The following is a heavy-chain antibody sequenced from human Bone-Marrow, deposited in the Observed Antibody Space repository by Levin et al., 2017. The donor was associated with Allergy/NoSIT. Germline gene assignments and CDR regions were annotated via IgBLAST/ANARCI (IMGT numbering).Heavy chain of an antibody. J-gene: IGHJ4*02. CDR1: GFTFSNAW. CDR2: IKSKTDGGTT. V-gene: IGHV3-15*01. CDR3: TTLNTFGGVIASSPFDY. D-gene: IGHD3-16*01. Sequence: SCAASGFTFSNAWMSWVRQAPGKGLEWVGRIKSKTDGGTTDYAAPVKGRFTISRDDSKNTLYLQMNSLKTEDTAVYYCTTLNTFGGVIASSPFDYWGQGTLVTVSS.